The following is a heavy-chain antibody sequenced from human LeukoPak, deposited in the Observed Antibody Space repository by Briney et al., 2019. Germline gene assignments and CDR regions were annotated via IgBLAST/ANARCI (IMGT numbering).Heavy chain of an antibody. CDR2: IYYSGST. D-gene: IGHD7-27*01. V-gene: IGHV4-39*07. Sequence: PSETLSLTCTVSDGSISSSSYYWGWLRQPPGKGLEWIGNIYYSGSTYYNPSLKSRVTISVDTSKNQFSLKLNSVTAADTAVYYCALGYYYMDVWGKGTTVTVSS. CDR1: DGSISSSSYY. CDR3: ALGYYYMDV. J-gene: IGHJ6*03.